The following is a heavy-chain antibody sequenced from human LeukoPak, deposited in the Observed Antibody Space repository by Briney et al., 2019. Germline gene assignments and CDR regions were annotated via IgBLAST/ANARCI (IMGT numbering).Heavy chain of an antibody. V-gene: IGHV1-69*13. Sequence: SVKVSCKASGGTFSSYAISWVRQAPGQGLEWMGGIIPIFGTANYAQKFQGRVTITADESTSTAYMELSSLRSEDTAVYYCARGYCSSTSCRNYYYYMDVWGKGTTVTVSS. CDR2: IIPIFGTA. CDR1: GGTFSSYA. D-gene: IGHD2-2*01. J-gene: IGHJ6*03. CDR3: ARGYCSSTSCRNYYYYMDV.